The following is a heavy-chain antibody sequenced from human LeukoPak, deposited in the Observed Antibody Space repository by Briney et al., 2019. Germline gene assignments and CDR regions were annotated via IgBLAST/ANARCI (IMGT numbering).Heavy chain of an antibody. Sequence: ASVKVSCKASGGTFSSYAISCVRQAPGQGLEWMGGIIPIFGTANYAQKFQGRVTITADESTSTAYMELSSLRSEDTAVYYCARLLLGMFDYWGQGTLVTVSS. CDR3: ARLLLGMFDY. D-gene: IGHD2-21*02. CDR1: GGTFSSYA. J-gene: IGHJ4*02. CDR2: IIPIFGTA. V-gene: IGHV1-69*01.